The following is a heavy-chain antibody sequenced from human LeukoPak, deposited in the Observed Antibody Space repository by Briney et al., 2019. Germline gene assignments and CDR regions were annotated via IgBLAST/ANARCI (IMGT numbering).Heavy chain of an antibody. D-gene: IGHD2-2*01. J-gene: IGHJ4*02. CDR3: AKDMGYCSSTSCPFDY. V-gene: IGHV3-9*01. CDR1: GFTFDDYA. Sequence: GGSLRLSCAASGFTFDDYAMHWVRQAPGKGLEWVPGISWNSGSIGYADSVRGRFTISRDNAKNSLYLQMNSLRAEDTALYYCAKDMGYCSSTSCPFDYWGQGTLVTVSS. CDR2: ISWNSGSI.